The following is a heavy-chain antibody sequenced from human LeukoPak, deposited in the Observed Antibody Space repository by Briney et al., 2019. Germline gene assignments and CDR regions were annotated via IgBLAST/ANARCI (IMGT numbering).Heavy chain of an antibody. D-gene: IGHD5-12*01. CDR2: INHSGST. CDR3: ARVRVRWFDP. J-gene: IGHJ5*02. V-gene: IGHV4-34*01. Sequence: SETLSLTCAVYGGSFSGYYWSWIRQPPGKGLEWIGEINHSGSTNYNPSLKSRVTISLDTSKNQFSLKLSSVTAADTAVYYCARVRVRWFDPWGQGTLVTVSS. CDR1: GGSFSGYY.